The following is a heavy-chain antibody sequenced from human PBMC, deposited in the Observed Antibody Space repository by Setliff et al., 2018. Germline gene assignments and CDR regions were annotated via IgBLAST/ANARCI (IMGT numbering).Heavy chain of an antibody. Sequence: ASVKVSCKASGYTFTSYDISWVRQATGQGLEWMGWMNPNSGNTGYAQKFQGRVTMTRNTSISTAYMELSSLRSEDTAVYYCATYCSGGSCYSFLYNYYYYGMDVWGQGTTVTVSS. V-gene: IGHV1-8*02. CDR1: GYTFTSYD. D-gene: IGHD2-15*01. CDR2: MNPNSGNT. CDR3: ATYCSGGSCYSFLYNYYYYGMDV. J-gene: IGHJ6*02.